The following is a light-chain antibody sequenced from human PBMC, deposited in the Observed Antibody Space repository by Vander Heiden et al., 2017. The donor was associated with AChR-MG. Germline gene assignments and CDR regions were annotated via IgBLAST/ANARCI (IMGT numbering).Light chain of an antibody. CDR1: RSNIGSNT. J-gene: IGLJ2*01. V-gene: IGLV1-44*01. CDR2: RNN. CDR3: ATWDDSLNGPV. Sequence: QSVLTQPPSASGTPGQRVTISCSGSRSNIGSNTVNWYQQPPGTAPKLLIYRNNPRPSGVPDRFSGSKSGTSASLAISGLQSEDGADYYCATWDDSLNGPVFGGGSKVTVL.